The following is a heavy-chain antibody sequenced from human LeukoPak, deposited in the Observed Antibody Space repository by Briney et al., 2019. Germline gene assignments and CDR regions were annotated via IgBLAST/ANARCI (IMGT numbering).Heavy chain of an antibody. CDR1: GGSFSGYY. Sequence: SETLSLTCVVSGGSFSGYYWSWIRQSPGKGLEWIGEINHRGSTYYNPSLKSRVTISVDTSKNQFSLKLSSVTAADTAVYYCARVPLFGWAPYYYYYYMDVWGKGTTVTVSS. V-gene: IGHV4-34*01. CDR2: INHRGST. J-gene: IGHJ6*03. CDR3: ARVPLFGWAPYYYYYYMDV. D-gene: IGHD3-10*01.